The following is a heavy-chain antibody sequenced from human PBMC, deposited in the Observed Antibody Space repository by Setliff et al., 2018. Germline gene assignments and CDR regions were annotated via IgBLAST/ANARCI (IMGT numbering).Heavy chain of an antibody. CDR1: GYAFSTYY. J-gene: IGHJ6*03. V-gene: IGHV1-46*01. CDR3: ARDLNVDDCGGDCHLPFYYYYLDV. CDR2: INTGGGSA. Sequence: ASVKVSCKASGYAFSTYYMYWVRQTPGQGLEWMGTINTGGGSASIVDQFQGRVTMTRDTSTSTVFLEVNSLRSDDTAVYYCARDLNVDDCGGDCHLPFYYYYLDVWGKGTTVTVS. D-gene: IGHD2-21*02.